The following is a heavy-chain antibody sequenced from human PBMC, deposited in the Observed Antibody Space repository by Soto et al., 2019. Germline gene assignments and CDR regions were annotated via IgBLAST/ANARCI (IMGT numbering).Heavy chain of an antibody. CDR2: INWNGIST. V-gene: IGHV3-20*04. J-gene: IGHJ4*02. Sequence: GGSLRLSCAVSGFTFGDFAMSWVRQAPWKGLEWVSGINWNGISTSYRDSVKGRFIISRDDAQNSLYLQMNSLRAEDTALYYCARDGFQYDDGGYYEFDYWGQGTMVTVSS. CDR3: ARDGFQYDDGGYYEFDY. CDR1: GFTFGDFA. D-gene: IGHD3-22*01.